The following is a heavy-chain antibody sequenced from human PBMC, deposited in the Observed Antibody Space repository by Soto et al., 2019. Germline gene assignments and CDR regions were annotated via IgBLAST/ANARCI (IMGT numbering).Heavy chain of an antibody. CDR2: ISYDGSNK. V-gene: IGHV3-30*04. Sequence: QVQLEESGGGMVQPGRSLRLSCAASGFTFSRHTMHWVRQAPGKGLEWMASISYDGSNKYYADSVKGRFTISRDNSKNTLSVQMDSLRAEDTAVYYCARDRLPLGELSLLGYFDYWGQGTLVTVSS. D-gene: IGHD3-16*02. CDR1: GFTFSRHT. CDR3: ARDRLPLGELSLLGYFDY. J-gene: IGHJ4*02.